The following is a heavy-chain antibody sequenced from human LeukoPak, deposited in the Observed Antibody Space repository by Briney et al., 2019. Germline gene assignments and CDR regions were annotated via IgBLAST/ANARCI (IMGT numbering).Heavy chain of an antibody. CDR2: ISEDGDT. Sequence: GGSLRLPCAASGFTFGDFAMHWVRQAPGKGLEWVSLISEDGDTYYGDSVKGRFTVSRDNSKNSLYLQMNSLRTEDTGLYYCARVRTAMEIGAYWGQGTLVTVSS. J-gene: IGHJ4*02. CDR1: GFTFGDFA. V-gene: IGHV3-43*02. CDR3: ARVRTAMEIGAY. D-gene: IGHD5-18*01.